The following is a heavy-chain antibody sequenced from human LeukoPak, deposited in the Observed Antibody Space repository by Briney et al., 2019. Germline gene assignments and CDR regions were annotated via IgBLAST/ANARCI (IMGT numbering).Heavy chain of an antibody. V-gene: IGHV3-9*01. D-gene: IGHD6-19*01. CDR3: TKDNRRHYTSGPNPDSLH. Sequence: GGSLRLSCAGSGFIFNNYAMHWVRQPPGKGLEWVSGISWNSGSIDYADSVKGRFTISRDNAKNSLYLQMNSLRVEDTAFYYCTKDNRRHYTSGPNPDSLHWGQGALVTVSS. CDR2: ISWNSGSI. J-gene: IGHJ4*02. CDR1: GFIFNNYA.